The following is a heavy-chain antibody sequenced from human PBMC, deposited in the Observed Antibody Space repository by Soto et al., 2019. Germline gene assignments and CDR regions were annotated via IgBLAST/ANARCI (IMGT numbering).Heavy chain of an antibody. J-gene: IGHJ5*02. V-gene: IGHV4-59*01. Sequence: SETRSLACTVSGGSINGTNWSWIQQTPGKGRGLGGYTHYSGSTNYNPSLKRRVTMSVDSAKNQFSLKVSYGTAADTAVCLCAREVRNGDTINSFDRWGEGILDTV. CDR1: GGSINGTN. D-gene: IGHD2-2*01. CDR2: THYSGST. CDR3: AREVRNGDTINSFDR.